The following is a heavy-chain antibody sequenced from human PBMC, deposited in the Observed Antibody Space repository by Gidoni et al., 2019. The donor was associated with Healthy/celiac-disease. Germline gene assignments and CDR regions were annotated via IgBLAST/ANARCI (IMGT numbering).Heavy chain of an antibody. CDR3: AGSPPFGPYGMDV. CDR1: GGTFSSYA. D-gene: IGHD3-3*01. Sequence: QVQLVQSGAAVKKPGSSVKISCKASGGTFSSYAISWVRQAPGQGLEWMGGIIPIFGTANYAQKFQGRVTITADDSTSTAYMALSSLRSEDTAVYYCAGSPPFGPYGMDVWGQGTMVTVSS. V-gene: IGHV1-69*01. CDR2: IIPIFGTA. J-gene: IGHJ6*02.